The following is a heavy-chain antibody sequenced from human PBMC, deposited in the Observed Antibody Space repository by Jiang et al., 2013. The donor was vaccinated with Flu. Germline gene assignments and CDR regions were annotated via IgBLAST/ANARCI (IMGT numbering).Heavy chain of an antibody. D-gene: IGHD3-22*01. CDR3: ARHSQELITMIVVVIQDAAFDY. J-gene: IGHJ4*02. CDR2: IYYSGST. CDR1: GGSISSSSYY. V-gene: IGHV4-39*01. Sequence: GLVKPSETLSLTCTVSGGSISSSSYYWGWIRQPPGKGLEWIGSIYYSGSTYYNPSLKSRVTISVDTSKNQFSLKLSSVTAADTAVYYCARHSQELITMIVVVIQDAAFDYWGQGTLVTVSS.